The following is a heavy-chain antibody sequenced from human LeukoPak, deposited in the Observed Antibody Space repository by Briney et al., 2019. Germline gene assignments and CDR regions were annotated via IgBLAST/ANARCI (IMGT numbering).Heavy chain of an antibody. J-gene: IGHJ4*02. CDR3: ARGRGSYSN. CDR2: IFYSGST. CDR1: GGSISSYY. D-gene: IGHD1-26*01. Sequence: SETLSLTCTVSGGSISSYYWSWIRQPPGKGLEWIGYIFYSGSTNYSPSLKSRLTISVDTSKNQFSLRLSSVTAADTAVYYCARGRGSYSNWGQGTLVTVSS. V-gene: IGHV4-59*08.